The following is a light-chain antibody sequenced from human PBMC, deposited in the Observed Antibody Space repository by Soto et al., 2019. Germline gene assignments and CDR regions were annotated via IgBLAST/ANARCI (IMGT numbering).Light chain of an antibody. CDR2: ASS. Sequence: EIVLTQSPGTLSLSPGERATLSCRASQPISSNYLAWYQQKPGQAPRLLIYASSTRATGIPDRFSGSGSGTDVTLTISRLEPEDFALYDCQQYGSSPWTFGQGTRVEIK. J-gene: IGKJ1*01. CDR3: QQYGSSPWT. CDR1: QPISSNY. V-gene: IGKV3-20*01.